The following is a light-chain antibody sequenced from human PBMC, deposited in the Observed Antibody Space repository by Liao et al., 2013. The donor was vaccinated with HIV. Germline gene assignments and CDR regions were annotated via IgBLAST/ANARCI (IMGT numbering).Light chain of an antibody. J-gene: IGLJ1*01. Sequence: SYEMTQPPSVSVSPGQTATITCSGDKLGDKFASWYQQKPGQSPVLVIYQDNKRPSGIPERFSGSSSGNTATLTISGTQTMDEADYYCQTWDTGTGVFGTGTKVTV. V-gene: IGLV3-1*01. CDR3: QTWDTGTGV. CDR2: QDN. CDR1: KLGDKF.